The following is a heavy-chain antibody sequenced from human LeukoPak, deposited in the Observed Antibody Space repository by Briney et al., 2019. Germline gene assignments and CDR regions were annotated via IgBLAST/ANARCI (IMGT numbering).Heavy chain of an antibody. CDR3: STILGVITFDY. Sequence: GGSLRLSCAVSGFTFSNAWMSWVRQAPGKGLEWVGRIKRQTAGGTTDYAAPVKGRFTISRDDSKNTPYLQMTSLKTEDTAVYYCSTILGVITFDYWGQGTLVTVSS. V-gene: IGHV3-15*01. CDR2: IKRQTAGGTT. CDR1: GFTFSNAW. D-gene: IGHD3-10*01. J-gene: IGHJ4*02.